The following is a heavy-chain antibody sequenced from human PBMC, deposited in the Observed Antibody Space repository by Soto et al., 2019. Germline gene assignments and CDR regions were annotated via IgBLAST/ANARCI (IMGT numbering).Heavy chain of an antibody. CDR2: IHYSGST. Sequence: QVQLQESGPGLVKPSETLSLTCTVSGGSISSHYWSWIRQPPGKGLEWIGYIHYSGSTKYNPSLKTRDTITVDTSKNLFSLRLSSVTAADTAVYYCAGDVGYGVDFWWYLDLWGRCSLVTVSS. V-gene: IGHV4-59*11. J-gene: IGHJ2*01. CDR1: GGSISSHY. D-gene: IGHD3-3*01. CDR3: AGDVGYGVDFWWYLDL.